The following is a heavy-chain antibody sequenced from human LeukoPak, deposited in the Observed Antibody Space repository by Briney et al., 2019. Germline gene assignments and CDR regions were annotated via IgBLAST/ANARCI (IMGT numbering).Heavy chain of an antibody. V-gene: IGHV3-48*03. CDR2: ISTNGVTT. D-gene: IGHD1-26*01. CDR1: EFTFSIYE. Sequence: GGSLRLSCAASEFTFSIYEMNWVRQAPGKGLEWISYISTNGVTTYYADSVRGRFIISRDNAKNSVSLQMNSLRGEDTAVYYCAKDGDTMSGTYYYDMDVWGKGTTVTIS. J-gene: IGHJ6*03. CDR3: AKDGDTMSGTYYYDMDV.